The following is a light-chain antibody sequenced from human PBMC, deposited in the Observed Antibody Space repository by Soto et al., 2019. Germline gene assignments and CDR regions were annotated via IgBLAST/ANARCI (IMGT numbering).Light chain of an antibody. CDR2: AAS. CDR3: QQSYITPLT. CDR1: QSISSY. V-gene: IGKV1-39*01. J-gene: IGKJ4*01. Sequence: DIQMTQSPSSLSASVGDIVTITCRESQSISSYLNCYQQKPGKAPKLLIYAASSLQSGVPSRFSGSGSGTDFTLTISSLQPEDFATYYCQQSYITPLTFGGGTNVEIK.